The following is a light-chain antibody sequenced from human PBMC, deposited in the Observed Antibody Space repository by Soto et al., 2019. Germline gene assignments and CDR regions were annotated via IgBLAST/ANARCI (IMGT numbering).Light chain of an antibody. CDR1: TGAVTSGHY. CDR2: DTS. Sequence: QAVVTQEPSLTVSPGGTVTLTCGSSTGAVTSGHYPYWFQQKPGQAPRTLIYDTSNKHSWTPARFSGSLLWGKAALTLSGAAAEDEAEYYCLLSYSGALYVFGTGTKLTVL. V-gene: IGLV7-46*01. CDR3: LLSYSGALYV. J-gene: IGLJ1*01.